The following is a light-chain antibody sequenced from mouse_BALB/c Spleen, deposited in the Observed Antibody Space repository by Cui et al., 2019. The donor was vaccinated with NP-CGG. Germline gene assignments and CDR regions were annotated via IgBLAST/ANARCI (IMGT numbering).Light chain of an antibody. J-gene: IGLJ1*01. CDR1: TGAVTTSNY. CDR3: ALWYSNHWV. V-gene: IGLV1*01. CDR2: GTN. Sequence: AAVTQESALTTSPGETVTLTCRSSTGAVTTSNYANWVQEKPDHLFTGLIGGTNNRVPGVPARFSGSLIGDKAALTITGAQTEDEAIYFYALWYSNHWVFGGGTKLTVL.